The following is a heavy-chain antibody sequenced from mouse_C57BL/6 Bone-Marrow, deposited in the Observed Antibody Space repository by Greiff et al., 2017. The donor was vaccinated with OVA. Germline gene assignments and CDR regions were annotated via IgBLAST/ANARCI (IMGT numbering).Heavy chain of an antibody. J-gene: IGHJ3*01. CDR2: INPNNGGT. Sequence: EVQLQQSGPELVKPGASVKIPCKASGYTFTDYNMDWVKQSHGKSLEWIGDINPNNGGTIYNQNFKGKATLTADKSSSTVYMELSRLTSEDSAVYFCARHEWGRLSPWFAYWGQGTLVTVSA. CDR1: GYTFTDYN. V-gene: IGHV1-18*01. CDR3: ARHEWGRLSPWFAY.